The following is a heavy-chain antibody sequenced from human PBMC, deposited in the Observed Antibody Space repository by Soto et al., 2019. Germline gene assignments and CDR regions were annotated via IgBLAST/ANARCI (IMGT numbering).Heavy chain of an antibody. CDR3: ARRWGTRRFYYGMDV. V-gene: IGHV3-66*04. Sequence: PGGSLRLSCAASGFTVSSNYMSWVRQAPGKGLEWVSFIYSGGTTYYADSVKGRFTISRDNSQNTLYLQMNSLRAEDTAVYYCARRWGTRRFYYGMDVWGQGTTGTVSS. CDR2: IYSGGTT. D-gene: IGHD3-16*01. CDR1: GFTVSSNY. J-gene: IGHJ6*02.